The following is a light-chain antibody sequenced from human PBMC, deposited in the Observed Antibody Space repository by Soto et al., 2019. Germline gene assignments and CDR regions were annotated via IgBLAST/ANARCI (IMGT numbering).Light chain of an antibody. CDR1: QSVSSNY. CDR3: QQHNNWPPWT. V-gene: IGKV3-20*01. J-gene: IGKJ1*01. Sequence: EIVLTQSPGTLPLSPGERATLSCRASQSVSSNYLVWYQQKPGQAPRPLIYGASSRATGIPDRFSGSGSGTDFTLTISRLEPEDFAVYYCQQHNNWPPWTFGQGTKVEIK. CDR2: GAS.